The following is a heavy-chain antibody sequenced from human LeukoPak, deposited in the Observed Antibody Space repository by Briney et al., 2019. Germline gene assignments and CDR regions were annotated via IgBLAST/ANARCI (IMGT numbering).Heavy chain of an antibody. V-gene: IGHV3-48*01. CDR3: ARDLGGNSENWFDP. CDR1: GFTLRSYS. J-gene: IGHJ5*02. D-gene: IGHD4-23*01. Sequence: GGSLRLSCAASGFTLRSYSMNWVRQAPGKGLEWVSYISSSISTVYYADSVKGRFTISRDNAKNSLYLQMNSLRAEDTAVYYCARDLGGNSENWFDPWGQGTLVTVSS. CDR2: ISSSISTV.